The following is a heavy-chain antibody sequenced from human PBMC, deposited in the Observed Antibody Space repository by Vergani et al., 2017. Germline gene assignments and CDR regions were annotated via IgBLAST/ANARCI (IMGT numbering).Heavy chain of an antibody. J-gene: IGHJ4*02. V-gene: IGHV4-39*07. Sequence: QLQLQESGPGLVKPSETLSLTCTVSGGSISSSSYYWGWIRQPPGKGLEWIGEIYHSGSTNYNPSLKSRVTISVDKSKNQFSLKLSSVTAADTAVYYCARIAPSIAARDFDYWGQGTLVTVSS. D-gene: IGHD6-6*01. CDR2: IYHSGST. CDR3: ARIAPSIAARDFDY. CDR1: GGSISSSSYY.